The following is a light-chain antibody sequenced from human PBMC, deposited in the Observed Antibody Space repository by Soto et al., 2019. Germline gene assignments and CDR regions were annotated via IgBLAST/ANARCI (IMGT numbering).Light chain of an antibody. CDR3: QKYNGVPLS. J-gene: IGKJ3*01. Sequence: DIQVAQFPSSLSASMGDRVTITCRASQAIGNYLAWYQQKPGKVPKLLIYAASTLQSGVPSRFSGSRSGTDFTLTVSSLQPEDVATYYCQKYNGVPLSFGPGTKVEIK. CDR2: AAS. V-gene: IGKV1-27*01. CDR1: QAIGNY.